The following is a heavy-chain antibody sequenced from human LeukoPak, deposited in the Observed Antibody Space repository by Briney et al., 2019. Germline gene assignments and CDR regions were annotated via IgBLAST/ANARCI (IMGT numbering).Heavy chain of an antibody. CDR3: ASTSQPNWKYVGY. D-gene: IGHD1-7*01. Sequence: HAGGSLRLSCAASGFTFSDHYMDWVRQTPGKGLEWVGRIRNKAYSYATEYAASVTGRFTISRDDLKNSLYLQMNSLKTEDTAVYYCASTSQPNWKYVGYWGQGTLVTVSS. J-gene: IGHJ4*02. CDR1: GFTFSDHY. V-gene: IGHV3-72*01. CDR2: IRNKAYSYAT.